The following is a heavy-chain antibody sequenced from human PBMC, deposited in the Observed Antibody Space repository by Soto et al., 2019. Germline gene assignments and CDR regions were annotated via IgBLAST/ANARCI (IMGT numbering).Heavy chain of an antibody. Sequence: QVQLVESGGGEVQTGRSLTISCAASGFTFSTYGMHWVRQTPGKGLEWVAVIAYDGTNNFYSASVKGRFTISRDNFKNTLALQMNSLGADDTAVYSWAKDLQSYGDDDCSCYGVDVWGLGTRVTVSS. V-gene: IGHV3-30*18. J-gene: IGHJ6*02. CDR3: AKDLQSYGDDDCSCYGVDV. CDR2: IAYDGTNN. CDR1: GFTFSTYG. D-gene: IGHD2-21*02.